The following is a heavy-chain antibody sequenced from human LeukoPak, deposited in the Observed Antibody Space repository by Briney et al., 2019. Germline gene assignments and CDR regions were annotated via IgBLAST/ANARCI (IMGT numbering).Heavy chain of an antibody. Sequence: EASVTVSCKTSGYTFTDYYLHCVRQAPGQRLEWVGWIHPNTGATHHAQKFQGRLTMTRDTSISTVYMELTRLRSDDTAVYYCARDMGRYSGYDYDYWGQGTLVTASS. J-gene: IGHJ4*02. CDR2: IHPNTGAT. D-gene: IGHD5-12*01. CDR3: ARDMGRYSGYDYDY. CDR1: GYTFTDYY. V-gene: IGHV1-2*02.